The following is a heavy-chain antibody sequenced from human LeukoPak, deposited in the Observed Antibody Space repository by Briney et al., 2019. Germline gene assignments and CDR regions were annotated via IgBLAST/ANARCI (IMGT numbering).Heavy chain of an antibody. D-gene: IGHD6-13*01. Sequence: GRSLRLSCAASGFTFDDYAMHWVRQAPGKGQEWVSGISWNSGSIGYADSVKGRFTISRDNAKNSLYLQMNSLRAEDTALYYCAKDIGSSTHYYYYGMDVWGQGTTVTVSS. CDR3: AKDIGSSTHYYYYGMDV. J-gene: IGHJ6*02. CDR1: GFTFDDYA. V-gene: IGHV3-9*01. CDR2: ISWNSGSI.